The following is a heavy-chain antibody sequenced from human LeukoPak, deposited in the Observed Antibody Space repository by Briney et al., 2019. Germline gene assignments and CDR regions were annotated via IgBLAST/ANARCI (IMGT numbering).Heavy chain of an antibody. CDR2: IKSKTDGGTT. CDR1: GFTFSNSW. J-gene: IGHJ4*02. CDR3: TTRYCSGGRCDY. Sequence: GGSLRLSCAASGFTFSNSWMNWVRQAPGKGLEWVGRIKSKTDGGTTDYAAPVKGRFTISRDDSKTTLYLQMNSLKTEDTAVYYCTTRYCSGGRCDYWGQGTLVTVSS. V-gene: IGHV3-15*01. D-gene: IGHD2-15*01.